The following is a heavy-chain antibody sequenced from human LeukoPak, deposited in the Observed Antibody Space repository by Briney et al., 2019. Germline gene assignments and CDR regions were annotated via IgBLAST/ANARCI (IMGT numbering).Heavy chain of an antibody. CDR1: GYTFANYW. D-gene: IGHD2/OR15-2a*01. V-gene: IGHV5-51*01. CDR2: IYPCDPDT. J-gene: IGHJ3*01. CDR3: AREIVPGRGDAYDV. Sequence: GESLKISCKGSGYTFANYWIAWGRQMPGKGLEWMGFIYPCDPDTRYKSSFQGQVTISADKSTPTAYLQWSSLRASDNAMYYCAREIVPGRGDAYDVWGQGTMVNVFS.